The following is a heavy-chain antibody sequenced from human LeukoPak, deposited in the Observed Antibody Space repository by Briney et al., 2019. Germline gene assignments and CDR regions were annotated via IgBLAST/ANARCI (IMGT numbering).Heavy chain of an antibody. J-gene: IGHJ6*03. CDR3: ARDNVAGTTLDYYYYYMDV. CDR2: INPNSGGT. V-gene: IGHV1-2*02. Sequence: ASVKVSCKASGYTFTSYDINWVRQAPGQGLEWMGWINPNSGGTNYAQKFQGRVTMTRDTSISTAYMELSRLRSDDTAVYYCARDNVAGTTLDYYYYYMDVWGKGTTVTVSS. D-gene: IGHD1-1*01. CDR1: GYTFTSYD.